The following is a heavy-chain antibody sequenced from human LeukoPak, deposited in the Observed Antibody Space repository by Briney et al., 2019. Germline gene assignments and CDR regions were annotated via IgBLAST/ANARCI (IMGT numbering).Heavy chain of an antibody. D-gene: IGHD4-17*01. V-gene: IGHV4-38-2*01. CDR2: FFLKGST. CDR1: GFTFSSYS. J-gene: IGHJ6*03. CDR3: ARGTMTTESPMDV. Sequence: GSLRLSCAASGFTFSSYSMNWVRQPPGKGLEWIGSFFLKGSTYYNPSLKSRVTISVDTSKNQFSLTLSSVTAADTAVYYCARGTMTTESPMDVWGKGTTVTISS.